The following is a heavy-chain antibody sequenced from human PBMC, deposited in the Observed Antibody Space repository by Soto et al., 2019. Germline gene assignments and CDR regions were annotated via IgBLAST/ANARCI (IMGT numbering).Heavy chain of an antibody. CDR3: AKDPFLSDPSLDV. D-gene: IGHD3-16*02. V-gene: IGHV3-48*01. CDR2: ISSSSSTI. J-gene: IGHJ6*02. CDR1: GLNFSSYS. Sequence: PGGSLRLSCAAAGLNFSSYSMNWVRQAPGKGLEWVSYISSSSSTIYYADSVKGRFTISRDNAKNSLYLQMNSLRAEDTAVYYCAKDPFLSDPSLDVWGQGTTVTVSS.